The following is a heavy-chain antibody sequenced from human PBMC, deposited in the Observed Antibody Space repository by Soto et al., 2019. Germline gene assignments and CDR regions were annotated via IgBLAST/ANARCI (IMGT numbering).Heavy chain of an antibody. J-gene: IGHJ6*02. CDR1: GYTLTELS. CDR2: FDPEDGET. D-gene: IGHD6-6*01. CDR3: ARDRPTSSIRARDYYYAMDV. Sequence: ASVKVSCKVSGYTLTELSMHWVRQAPGKGLEWMGGFDPEDGETIYAQKFQGRVTMTEDTSTTTAYMELRSLRSDDTAVYYCARDRPTSSIRARDYYYAMDVWGQGTTVTVS. V-gene: IGHV1-24*01.